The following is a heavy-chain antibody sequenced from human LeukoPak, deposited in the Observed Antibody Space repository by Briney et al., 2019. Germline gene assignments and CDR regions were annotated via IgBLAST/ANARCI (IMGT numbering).Heavy chain of an antibody. Sequence: ASVKVSCKASGYTFTSYYMHWVRQAPGQGLEWMGWMNPNSGNTGYAQKFQGRVTMTRNTSISTAYMELSSLRSEDTAVYYCARKGGTTVTTEAEYYYYYYMDVWGKGTTVTISS. CDR3: ARKGGTTVTTEAEYYYYYYMDV. D-gene: IGHD4-17*01. CDR2: MNPNSGNT. J-gene: IGHJ6*03. CDR1: GYTFTSYY. V-gene: IGHV1-8*02.